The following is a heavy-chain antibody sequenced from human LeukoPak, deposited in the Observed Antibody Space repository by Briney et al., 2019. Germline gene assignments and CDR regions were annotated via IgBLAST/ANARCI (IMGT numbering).Heavy chain of an antibody. CDR3: ARGLRREQQLLRAFDY. J-gene: IGHJ4*02. V-gene: IGHV1-8*01. Sequence: ASVKVSCKASGYTFTNYDINWVRQASGQGLEWMGWMNPNSSNTGSAQKFQGRVTMTSNTSISTAYMELSSLRSEDAAVYYCARGLRREQQLLRAFDYWGQGTPVTVSS. D-gene: IGHD6-13*01. CDR1: GYTFTNYD. CDR2: MNPNSSNT.